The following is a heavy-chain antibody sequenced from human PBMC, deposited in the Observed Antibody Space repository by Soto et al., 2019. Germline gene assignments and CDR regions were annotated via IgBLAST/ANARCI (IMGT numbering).Heavy chain of an antibody. D-gene: IGHD3-16*01. Sequence: QVQLVESGGGVVQPGTSLRVSCVGSGFTFRSYVIHWVRQAPGKGLEWVALTSYDGSDKYYGDSVRGRFTISRDNSRNTGDLQMDSRRLEDRALYYCARWGTTGGLDVWGQGTLVSVSS. CDR1: GFTFRSYV. J-gene: IGHJ1*01. CDR2: TSYDGSDK. CDR3: ARWGTTGGLDV. V-gene: IGHV3-30*19.